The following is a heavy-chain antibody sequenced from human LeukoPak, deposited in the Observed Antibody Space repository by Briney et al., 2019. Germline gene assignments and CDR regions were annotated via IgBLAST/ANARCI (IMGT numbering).Heavy chain of an antibody. D-gene: IGHD1-26*01. CDR1: GFTFSSYW. CDR2: ISYDGSNK. V-gene: IGHV3-30*18. CDR3: AKDALSGSYPGSYFDY. J-gene: IGHJ4*02. Sequence: GGSLRLSCAASGFTFSSYWMHWVRQAPGKGLEWVAVISYDGSNKYYADSVKGRFTISRDNSKNTLYLQMNSLRAEDTAVYYCAKDALSGSYPGSYFDYWGQGTLVTVSS.